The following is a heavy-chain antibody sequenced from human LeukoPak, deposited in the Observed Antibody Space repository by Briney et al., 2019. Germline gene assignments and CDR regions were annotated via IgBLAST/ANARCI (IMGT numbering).Heavy chain of an antibody. CDR2: ISGSGGTT. V-gene: IGHV3-23*01. CDR1: GFTFSSYA. CDR3: AKDRGYTSGSYLFDY. Sequence: GGSLRLSCAASGFTFSSYAMSWVRQAPGKGLEWVSAISGSGGTTYYADSVKGRFIISRDNSKNTLYLQMNSLRAEDTAVYYCAKDRGYTSGSYLFDYWGQGTLVTVSS. D-gene: IGHD6-19*01. J-gene: IGHJ4*02.